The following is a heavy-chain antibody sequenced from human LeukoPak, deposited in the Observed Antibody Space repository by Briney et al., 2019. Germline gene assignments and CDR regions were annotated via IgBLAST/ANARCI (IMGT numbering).Heavy chain of an antibody. CDR1: GFTFSSYS. V-gene: IGHV3-48*01. J-gene: IGHJ3*02. CDR2: ISSSSSTI. CDR3: ARDALTIFGVVIMHDALDI. Sequence: GGSLRLSCAASGFTFSSYSMNWVRQAPGKGLEWVSYISSSSSTIYYADSVKGRFTISRDNAKNSLYLQMNSLRAEDTAVYYCARDALTIFGVVIMHDALDIWGQGTMVTVSS. D-gene: IGHD3-3*01.